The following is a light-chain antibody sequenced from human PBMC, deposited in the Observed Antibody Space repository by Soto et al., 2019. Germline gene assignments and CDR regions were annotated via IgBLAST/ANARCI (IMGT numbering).Light chain of an antibody. J-gene: IGKJ1*01. CDR2: WAS. CDR1: QSVLHSSNNKNY. CDR3: QQYYSSPPT. Sequence: DIVMTQSPDSLAVSLGERATINCKSSQSVLHSSNNKNYLAWYQQKPGQPPKLLIYWASTRESGVPDRFSGSGSGTDFSLTISSLQGEDVSAYFCQQYYSSPPTFGQGTKVEIK. V-gene: IGKV4-1*01.